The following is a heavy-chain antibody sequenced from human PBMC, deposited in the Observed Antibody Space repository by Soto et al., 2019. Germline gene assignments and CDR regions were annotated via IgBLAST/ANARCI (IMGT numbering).Heavy chain of an antibody. D-gene: IGHD6-13*01. CDR1: GYTLTELS. CDR3: ATTRSSSWFSGATYFDY. J-gene: IGHJ4*02. Sequence: ASVKVSCKVSGYTLTELSMHWVRQAPGKGLEWMGGFDPEDGETIYAQKFQGRVTMTEDTSTDTAYMELSSLRSEDTAVYYCATTRSSSWFSGATYFDYWGQGTLVTVSS. CDR2: FDPEDGET. V-gene: IGHV1-24*01.